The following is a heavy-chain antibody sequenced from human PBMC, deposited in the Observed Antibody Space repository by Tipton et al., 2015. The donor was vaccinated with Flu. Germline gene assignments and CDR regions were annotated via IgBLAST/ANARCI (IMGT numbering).Heavy chain of an antibody. J-gene: IGHJ3*02. V-gene: IGHV4-30-4*01. D-gene: IGHD2-2*01. Sequence: TLSLTCTVSGGSISSGDYYWSWIRQPPGKGLEWIGYIYYSGSTYYNPSLKSRVTISVDTSKNQFSLKLSSMTAADTAVYYCARSITRDAFDIWGQGTMVTVSS. CDR1: GGSISSGDYY. CDR3: ARSITRDAFDI. CDR2: IYYSGST.